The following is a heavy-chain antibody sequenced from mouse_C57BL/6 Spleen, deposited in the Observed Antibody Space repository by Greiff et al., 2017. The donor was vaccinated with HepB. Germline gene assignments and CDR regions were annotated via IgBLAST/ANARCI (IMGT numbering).Heavy chain of an antibody. CDR2: ISDGGSYT. D-gene: IGHD1-3*01. J-gene: IGHJ3*01. CDR3: ARRGVTKETWFAY. Sequence: EVKVVESGGGLVKPGGSLKLSCAASGFTFSSYAMSWVRQTPEKRLEWVATISDGGSYTYYPDNVKGRFTISRDNAKNNLYLQMSHLKSEDTAMYYCARRGVTKETWFAYWGQGTLVTVSA. CDR1: GFTFSSYA. V-gene: IGHV5-4*03.